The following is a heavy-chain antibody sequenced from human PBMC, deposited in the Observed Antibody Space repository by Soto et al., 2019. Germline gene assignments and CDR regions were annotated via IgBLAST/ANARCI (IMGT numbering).Heavy chain of an antibody. CDR2: IYYSGST. Sequence: PSETLSLTCTVSGGSISSYYLSWIRQPPGKGLEWIGYIYYSGSTNYNPSLKSRVTISVDTSKNQFSLKLSSVTAAATAVYYCARGNMVRGYYYGMDVWGQGTTVTVSS. J-gene: IGHJ6*02. CDR1: GGSISSYY. V-gene: IGHV4-59*01. CDR3: ARGNMVRGYYYGMDV. D-gene: IGHD3-10*01.